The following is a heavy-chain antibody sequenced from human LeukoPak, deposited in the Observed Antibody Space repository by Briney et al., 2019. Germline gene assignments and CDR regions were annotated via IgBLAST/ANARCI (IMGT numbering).Heavy chain of an antibody. J-gene: IGHJ3*02. Sequence: AASVKVSCKASGYTFTSYGISWVRQAPGQGLEWMGWISAYNGYTNYAQKLQGRVTMTTDTSTSTAYMELRSLRSDDTAVYYCARVFGRANYGDYDDAFDIWGQGTMVTVSS. CDR1: GYTFTSYG. CDR3: ARVFGRANYGDYDDAFDI. CDR2: ISAYNGYT. D-gene: IGHD4-17*01. V-gene: IGHV1-18*01.